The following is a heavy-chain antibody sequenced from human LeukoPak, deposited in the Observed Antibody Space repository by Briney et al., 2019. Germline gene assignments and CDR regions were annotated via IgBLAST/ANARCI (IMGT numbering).Heavy chain of an antibody. CDR1: GYTFTGYY. CDR3: ARGYVLGSYYLLPVNY. D-gene: IGHD1-26*01. V-gene: IGHV1-2*02. Sequence: ASVKVSCKASGYTFTGYYMHWVQQAPGQGLEWMGWINPNSGGTNYAQKFQGRVTMTRDTSISTAYMELSRLRSDDTAVYYCARGYVLGSYYLLPVNYWGQGTLVTVSS. CDR2: INPNSGGT. J-gene: IGHJ4*02.